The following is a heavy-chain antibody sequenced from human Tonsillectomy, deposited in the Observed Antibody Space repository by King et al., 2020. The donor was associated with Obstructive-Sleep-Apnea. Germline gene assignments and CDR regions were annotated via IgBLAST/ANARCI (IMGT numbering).Heavy chain of an antibody. Sequence: VQLVESGGGVVQPGRSLRLSCAASGFTFSSYAMYWVRQAPGKGLEWVAVISKDGSNKYYADSVKGRFTISRDNSKNTLYVQMNSLRAEDTAVYYCARGEYCSSTSCYWEYDFDYWGQGTLVTVSS. CDR1: GFTFSSYA. CDR3: ARGEYCSSTSCYWEYDFDY. D-gene: IGHD2-2*01. J-gene: IGHJ4*02. V-gene: IGHV3-30*04. CDR2: ISKDGSNK.